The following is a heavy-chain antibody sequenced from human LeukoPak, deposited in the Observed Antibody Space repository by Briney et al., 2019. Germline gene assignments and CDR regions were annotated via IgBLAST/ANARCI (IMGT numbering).Heavy chain of an antibody. Sequence: SETLSLTCAVSGGSFSRPFWSWIRQTPGKGLEWIGEIDHSGRTDYNPSLEGRVTMSVDTSKNQFSLRLTSVTAAHTAVYFCARAERRINLARGVFGSHFDSWGQGTLVSVSS. CDR1: GGSFSRPF. CDR2: IDHSGRT. D-gene: IGHD3-10*01. J-gene: IGHJ5*01. V-gene: IGHV4-34*01. CDR3: ARAERRINLARGVFGSHFDS.